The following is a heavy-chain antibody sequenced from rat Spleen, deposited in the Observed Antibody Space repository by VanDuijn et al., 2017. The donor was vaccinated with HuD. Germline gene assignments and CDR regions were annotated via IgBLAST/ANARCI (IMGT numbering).Heavy chain of an antibody. CDR1: GYSITSSYR. CDR2: INSAGST. V-gene: IGHV3-3*01. D-gene: IGHD1-3*01. CDR3: AKTTVAYFYIMDA. Sequence: EVQLQESGPGLVKPSQSLSLTCSVTGYSITSSYRWNWIRKFPGHKLEWLGYINSAGSTNYNPSLKSRIPITRDTSKNQFFLRVNSVTTEDTATYYCAKTTVAYFYIMDAWGQGASVTVSS. J-gene: IGHJ4*01.